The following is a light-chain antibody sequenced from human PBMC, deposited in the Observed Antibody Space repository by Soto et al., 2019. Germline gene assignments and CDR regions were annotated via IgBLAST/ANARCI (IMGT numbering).Light chain of an antibody. J-gene: IGKJ1*01. CDR1: QSISSR. Sequence: DIQMTQSPSTLYASVGDRVTITCRASQSISSRLAWYQQKPGKAPKLLIYDASSLESGVPSRFSGSGSGTEFTLTISSLQPDDFATYYCQQYNSYSPWTFGQGTKVDIK. CDR3: QQYNSYSPWT. CDR2: DAS. V-gene: IGKV1-5*01.